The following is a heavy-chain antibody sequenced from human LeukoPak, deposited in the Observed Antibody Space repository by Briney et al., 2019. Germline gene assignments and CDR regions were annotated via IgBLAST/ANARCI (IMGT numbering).Heavy chain of an antibody. J-gene: IGHJ4*02. CDR3: ARHPKVGATLDY. CDR1: GGSFSGYY. D-gene: IGHD1-26*01. V-gene: IGHV4-34*01. Sequence: SETVSLTCAVYGGSFSGYYWSWIRQPPGKGLEWIGEINHSGSTNYNPSLKSRVTISVDTSKNQFSLKLSSVTAADTAVYYCARHPKVGATLDYWGQGTLVTVSS. CDR2: INHSGST.